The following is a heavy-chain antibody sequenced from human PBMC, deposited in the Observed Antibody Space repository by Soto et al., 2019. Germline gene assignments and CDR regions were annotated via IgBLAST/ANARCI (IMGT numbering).Heavy chain of an antibody. CDR3: ARGHTANYYTYMDV. V-gene: IGHV3-30*03. Sequence: QVQLVESGGGVVQPGRSLRLSCAASGFTFSIYGMHWVRQAPGKGLEWVAVISYDGSNKYYADSVKGRFTISRDNSKTTLYLQMNSLRPEDTAVYYCARGHTANYYTYMDVWGAGTAVTVSS. D-gene: IGHD5-18*01. CDR2: ISYDGSNK. J-gene: IGHJ6*03. CDR1: GFTFSIYG.